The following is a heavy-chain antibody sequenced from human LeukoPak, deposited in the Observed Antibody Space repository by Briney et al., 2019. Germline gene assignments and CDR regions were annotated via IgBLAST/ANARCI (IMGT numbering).Heavy chain of an antibody. Sequence: PSETLSLTCTVSGDSISSYYWSWIRQPPGKGLEWIGNMYYSGSTNYNPSLKSRVTISVDTSKNQFSLKLSSVTAADTAVHYCARESYYGSGSEGYFAYWGQGTLVTVSS. J-gene: IGHJ4*02. CDR2: MYYSGST. D-gene: IGHD3-10*01. V-gene: IGHV4-59*01. CDR1: GDSISSYY. CDR3: ARESYYGSGSEGYFAY.